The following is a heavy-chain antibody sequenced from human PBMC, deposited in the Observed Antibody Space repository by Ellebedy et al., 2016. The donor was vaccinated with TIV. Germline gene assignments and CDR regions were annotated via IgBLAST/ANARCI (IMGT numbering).Heavy chain of an antibody. CDR3: ARNYQAVAGTLLAFDV. D-gene: IGHD6-19*01. J-gene: IGHJ3*01. Sequence: MPGGSLRFSCAVSGASLSSTNWWSWVRQSPGKGLEWIGELYQTGIANYNPSLKSRVTISVDTSKNEFSLKLISVTAADTAVYYCARNYQAVAGTLLAFDVWGQGTMVTVSS. CDR2: LYQTGIA. CDR1: GASLSSTNW. V-gene: IGHV4-4*02.